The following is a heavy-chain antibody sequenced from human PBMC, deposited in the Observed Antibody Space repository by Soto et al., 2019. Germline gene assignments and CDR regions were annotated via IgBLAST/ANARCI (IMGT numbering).Heavy chain of an antibody. D-gene: IGHD2-2*01. CDR2: IYSGGST. J-gene: IGHJ4*02. CDR1: GFTVISNY. CDR3: ARGVAVRDPFDY. V-gene: IGHV3-53*01. Sequence: PWGSLRLSCEASGFTVISNYIIWGRQAPGKGLEWVSVIYSGGSTYYADSVKGRFTISRDNSKNTLYLQMNSLRAEDTAVYYCARGVAVRDPFDYWGQGTLVTVSS.